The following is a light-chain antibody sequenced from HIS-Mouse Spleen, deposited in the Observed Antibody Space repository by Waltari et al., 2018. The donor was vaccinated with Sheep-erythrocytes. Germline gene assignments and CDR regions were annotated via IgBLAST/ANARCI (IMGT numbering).Light chain of an antibody. CDR2: DVS. J-gene: IGLJ1*01. Sequence: QSALTQPRSVSGSPGQSVTISCTGTSSDVGGYNYVSWYQQHPGKAPKLMIYDVSKRPSGVPDRFSCSTSGNTASLTISGLQAEDEADYYCCSYAGSYNHVFATGTKVTVL. V-gene: IGLV2-11*01. CDR3: CSYAGSYNHV. CDR1: SSDVGGYNY.